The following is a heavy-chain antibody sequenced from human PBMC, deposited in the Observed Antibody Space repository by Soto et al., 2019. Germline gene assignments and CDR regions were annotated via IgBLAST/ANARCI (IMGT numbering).Heavy chain of an antibody. Sequence: QVQLGQSGAEVKKPGSSVKVSCKSSGGSFRSYAISWVRQAPGQGLEWMGSIMAVFGSATYAQRFQGRVIITADESTTTSYLELSGLQPGDAAGYFCATSRGFYEAMEVW. D-gene: IGHD3-16*01. CDR2: IMAVFGSA. J-gene: IGHJ6*03. CDR3: ATSRGFYEAMEV. V-gene: IGHV1-69*01. CDR1: GGSFRSYA.